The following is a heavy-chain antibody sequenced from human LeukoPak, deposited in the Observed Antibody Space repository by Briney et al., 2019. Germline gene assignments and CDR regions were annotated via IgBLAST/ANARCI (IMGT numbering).Heavy chain of an antibody. V-gene: IGHV3-74*01. Sequence: PGGSLRLSCAASGFTFSSYWMHCVRHAPGKGLVWVSRISTDGRSAKYADFVEGRFTISRDNAKNTLYLQMNSLRAEDTAAYYCVRGNFNGGIDYWGQGTLVTVSS. CDR1: GFTFSSYW. J-gene: IGHJ4*02. CDR2: ISTDGRSA. CDR3: VRGNFNGGIDY.